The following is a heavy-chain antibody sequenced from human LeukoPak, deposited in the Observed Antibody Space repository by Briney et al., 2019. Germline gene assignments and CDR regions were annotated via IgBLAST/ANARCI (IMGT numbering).Heavy chain of an antibody. V-gene: IGHV1-8*01. CDR3: ARGNRLYTSSWSALAFDI. D-gene: IGHD6-13*01. J-gene: IGHJ3*02. Sequence: ASVKVSCKASGYTFTSYDINWVRQATGQGLEWMGWMNPISGYKGFAQKFQGRVTMTGNTAISTAYMELSSLGSEDAAVYYCARGNRLYTSSWSALAFDIWGQGTMVTVSS. CDR2: MNPISGYK. CDR1: GYTFTSYD.